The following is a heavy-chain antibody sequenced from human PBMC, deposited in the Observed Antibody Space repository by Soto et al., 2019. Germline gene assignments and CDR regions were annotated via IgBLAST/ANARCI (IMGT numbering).Heavy chain of an antibody. CDR3: ARVPVDTYMIYWSDP. V-gene: IGHV4-61*08. Sequence: SETLSLTCSVSGDSINSGDYHWTWMRQAPGKGLQWVGHVYFSGSTNYNPTLKSRVSISVDTSKNQFSLKLRSVTAGDTAVYYCARVPVDTYMIYWSDPWGQGTLVTVSS. CDR1: GDSINSGDYH. D-gene: IGHD5-18*01. J-gene: IGHJ5*02. CDR2: VYFSGST.